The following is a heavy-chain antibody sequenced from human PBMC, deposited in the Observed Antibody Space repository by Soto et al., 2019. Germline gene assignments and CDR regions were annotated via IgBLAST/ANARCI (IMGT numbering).Heavy chain of an antibody. CDR1: GYSFWGHW. D-gene: IGHD1-26*01. Sequence: PGESLKISCRGSGYSFWGHWIVWVRQVPGKGLEWMGIVYPDDSQTRYSPSFQGQVTISADKSINTAYLQWSSLKASDTAMYYCARRNAPREPHDPNFGYWGQGTLVTVSS. CDR3: ARRNAPREPHDPNFGY. CDR2: VYPDDSQT. V-gene: IGHV5-51*01. J-gene: IGHJ4*02.